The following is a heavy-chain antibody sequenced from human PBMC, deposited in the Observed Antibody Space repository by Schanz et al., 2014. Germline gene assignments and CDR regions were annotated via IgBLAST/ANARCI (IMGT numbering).Heavy chain of an antibody. CDR1: GGSINSDAFY. CDR2: IYYSGGT. D-gene: IGHD6-6*01. J-gene: IGHJ4*02. CDR3: ARDRLAAQGIDS. V-gene: IGHV4-31*03. Sequence: QVQLQESGPGVVKPSQTLSLTCTVSGGSINSDAFYWTWIRQHPGKGLEWVGYIYYSGGTYYSPSHKRRVSIALDTSNNQFSLNRSSVTAADTAGYYCARDRLAAQGIDSWGQGTLVTVSS.